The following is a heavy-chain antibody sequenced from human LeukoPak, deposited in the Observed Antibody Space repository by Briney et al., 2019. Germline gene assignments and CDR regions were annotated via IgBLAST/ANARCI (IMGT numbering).Heavy chain of an antibody. D-gene: IGHD3-16*01. CDR3: AKDDAWGRYQH. V-gene: IGHV3-23*01. CDR2: ISPSGDIT. Sequence: GGSLTLSCTLSGFPFGNHGTQCVRDAPGEGVEWVSGISPSGDITYYTDSVQGRFTISRDNSKNMMYVQMNSLRAEDTAVYYCAKDDAWGRYQHWGQGTLVTVSS. J-gene: IGHJ1*01. CDR1: GFPFGNHG.